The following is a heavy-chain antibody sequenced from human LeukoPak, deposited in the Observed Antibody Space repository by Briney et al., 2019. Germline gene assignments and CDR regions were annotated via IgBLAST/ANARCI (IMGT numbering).Heavy chain of an antibody. CDR1: GYTFTSYD. CDR3: ARRDCSGGTCRTRIFDY. D-gene: IGHD2-15*01. V-gene: IGHV1-8*03. CDR2: MNPNSGNT. Sequence: ASVKVSCKASGYTFTSYDINWVRQATGQGLEWMGWMNPNSGNTGYAQKFQGRVTITRNTSISTAYMELSSLISEDTAVYYCARRDCSGGTCRTRIFDYWGQGTLVNVSS. J-gene: IGHJ4*02.